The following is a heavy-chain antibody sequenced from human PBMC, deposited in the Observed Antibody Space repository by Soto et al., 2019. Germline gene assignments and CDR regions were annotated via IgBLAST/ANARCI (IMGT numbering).Heavy chain of an antibody. CDR3: ASQWIQLWIGTWFDP. CDR1: GGSISSSSYY. CDR2: IYYSGST. Sequence: SENLSLTCTVSGGSISSSSYYWGWIRQPPGKGLEWIGSIYYSGSTYYNPSLKSRVTISVDTSKNQFSLKLSSVTAADTAVYYCASQWIQLWIGTWFDPWGQGTLVTVSS. V-gene: IGHV4-39*01. D-gene: IGHD5-18*01. J-gene: IGHJ5*02.